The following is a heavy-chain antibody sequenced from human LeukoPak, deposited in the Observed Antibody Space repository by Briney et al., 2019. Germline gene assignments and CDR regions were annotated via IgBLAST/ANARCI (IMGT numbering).Heavy chain of an antibody. Sequence: GASVTVSCKASGYSFTSYGISWVRQAPGQGLEWMGWISAYSGNTNNAQKLQGRVTMTSDRSTSTAYMELRSLRSDDTAVYYCARARPNYDILTGYYIWYAFDIWGQGTMVTVSS. V-gene: IGHV1-18*01. J-gene: IGHJ3*02. CDR2: ISAYSGNT. CDR3: ARARPNYDILTGYYIWYAFDI. CDR1: GYSFTSYG. D-gene: IGHD3-9*01.